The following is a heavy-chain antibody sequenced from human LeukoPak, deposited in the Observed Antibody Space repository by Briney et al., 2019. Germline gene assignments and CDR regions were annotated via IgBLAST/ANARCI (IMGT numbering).Heavy chain of an antibody. CDR2: IKYDGNEI. D-gene: IGHD5-18*01. V-gene: IGHV3-7*01. CDR1: GFTFSSSW. CDR3: AAMDHFDY. Sequence: GGSLRLSCAASGFTFSSSWMAWVRQAPGKGLEWVANIKYDGNEIYYVDSVKGRFTISRDNAKNSLHLEMNSLRADDTAVYYRAAMDHFDYWGQGTLVSVSS. J-gene: IGHJ4*02.